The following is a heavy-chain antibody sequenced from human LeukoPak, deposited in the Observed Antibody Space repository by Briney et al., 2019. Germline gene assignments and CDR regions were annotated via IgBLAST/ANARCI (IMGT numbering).Heavy chain of an antibody. Sequence: GGSLRLSCAASGFTFSSYWMNWVRQAPGKGLEWVSSISSSSSYIYYADSVKGRFTISRDNAKNSLYLQMNSLRAEDTAVYYCAREGAQGDFDYWGQGTLVTVSS. V-gene: IGHV3-21*01. D-gene: IGHD5-24*01. CDR2: ISSSSSYI. CDR3: AREGAQGDFDY. J-gene: IGHJ4*02. CDR1: GFTFSSYW.